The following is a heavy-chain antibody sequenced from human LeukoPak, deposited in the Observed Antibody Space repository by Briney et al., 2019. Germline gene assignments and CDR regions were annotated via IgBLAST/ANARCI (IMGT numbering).Heavy chain of an antibody. J-gene: IGHJ4*02. CDR2: IYPGDSDA. CDR3: ARAHTLDRITKYYFDY. CDR1: GYSFTNYW. Sequence: GESLQISCQGSGYSFTNYWIGWVRQMPGKGLEWMGIIYPGDSDARYSPSFHGQVTISADKSINTAYLQWSSLKASDTAMYYCARAHTLDRITKYYFDYWGQGTLVTVSS. D-gene: IGHD5-24*01. V-gene: IGHV5-51*01.